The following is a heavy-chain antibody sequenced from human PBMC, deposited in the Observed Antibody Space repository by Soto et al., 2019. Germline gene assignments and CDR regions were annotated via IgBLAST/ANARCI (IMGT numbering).Heavy chain of an antibody. V-gene: IGHV1-58*01. CDR1: GFTFTISA. D-gene: IGHD3-22*01. J-gene: IGHJ4*02. CDR3: AGTYYYDSSGYPPFDY. Sequence: VKVSCKASGFTFTISAVQWVLQARGQRLEWIGWIVVGSGNTNYAQKFQERVTITRDMSTSTAYMELSSLRSEDTAVYYCAGTYYYDSSGYPPFDYWGQGTLVTVSS. CDR2: IVVGSGNT.